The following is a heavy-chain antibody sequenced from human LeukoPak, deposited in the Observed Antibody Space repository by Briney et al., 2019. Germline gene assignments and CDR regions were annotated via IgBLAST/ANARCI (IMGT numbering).Heavy chain of an antibody. CDR1: GFTFSSQW. V-gene: IGHV3-7*01. CDR3: ARDRAYQYYDLLTGYYYYYGLDV. J-gene: IGHJ6*02. D-gene: IGHD3-9*01. CDR2: IKEDGSEK. Sequence: GGSLRLSCAASGFTFSSQWMSWVRQAPGKGLEGVGNIKEDGSEKNYVDSVKGRFTISRDNAKNSLYLQMDSLRAGDTAVYFCARDRAYQYYDLLTGYYYYYGLDVWGQGTTVTVSS.